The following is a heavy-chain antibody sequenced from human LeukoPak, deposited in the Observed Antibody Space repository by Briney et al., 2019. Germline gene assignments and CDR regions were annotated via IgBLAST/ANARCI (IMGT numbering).Heavy chain of an antibody. CDR1: GYTFTGYY. D-gene: IGHD6-19*01. J-gene: IGHJ4*02. V-gene: IGHV1-2*02. CDR2: INPNSGGT. Sequence: SVKVSCKASGYTFTGYYMHWVRQAPGQGLEWMGWINPNSGGTNYAQKFQGRVTMTRDTSISTAYMELSRLRSDDTAVYYCARDAVDIAVAGTFDYWGQGTLVTVSS. CDR3: ARDAVDIAVAGTFDY.